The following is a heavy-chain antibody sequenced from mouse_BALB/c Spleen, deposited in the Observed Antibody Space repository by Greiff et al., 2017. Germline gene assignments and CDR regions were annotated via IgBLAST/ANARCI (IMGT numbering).Heavy chain of an antibody. D-gene: IGHD2-3*01. CDR2: INPYNGDT. CDR1: GYSFTGYF. V-gene: IGHV1-37*01. Sequence: VQLQQYGPELVKPGASVKISCKASGYSFTGYFMNWVKQSHGKSLEWIGRINPYNGDTFYNQKFKGKATLTVDKSSSTAHMELLSLTSEDSAVYYCGRWDGYYGDAMDYWGQGTSVTVSS. J-gene: IGHJ4*01. CDR3: GRWDGYYGDAMDY.